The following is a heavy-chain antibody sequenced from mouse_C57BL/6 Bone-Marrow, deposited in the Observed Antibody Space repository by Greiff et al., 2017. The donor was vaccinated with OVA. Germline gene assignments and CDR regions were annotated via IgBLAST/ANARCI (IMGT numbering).Heavy chain of an antibody. Sequence: QVQLKESGAELVKPGASVKISCKASGYAFSSYWMNWVKQRPGKGLEWIGQIYPGDGDTNYNGKFKGKATLTADKSSSTAYMQLSSLTSEDSAVYFCARAGGGSRFAYWGQGTLVTVSA. CDR1: GYAFSSYW. V-gene: IGHV1-80*01. CDR3: ARAGGGSRFAY. J-gene: IGHJ3*01. D-gene: IGHD1-1*02. CDR2: IYPGDGDT.